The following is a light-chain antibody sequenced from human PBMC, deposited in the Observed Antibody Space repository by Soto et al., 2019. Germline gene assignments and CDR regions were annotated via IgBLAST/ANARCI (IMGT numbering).Light chain of an antibody. J-gene: IGLJ2*01. CDR3: SSYTSSTTLKV. CDR2: DVS. V-gene: IGLV2-14*03. Sequence: QSALTQPASVSGSPGQSITISCTGTSSDVGGYNYVSWYQQHPGKAPKLMIYDVSNRPSGVSNRFSGSKPGNTASLTISGLQDEDEADYYCSSYTSSTTLKVFGGGTQLTVL. CDR1: SSDVGGYNY.